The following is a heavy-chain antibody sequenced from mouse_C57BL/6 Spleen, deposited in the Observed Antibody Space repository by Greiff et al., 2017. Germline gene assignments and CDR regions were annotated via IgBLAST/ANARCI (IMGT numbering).Heavy chain of an antibody. CDR3: ARNEIYYSNYGYFDV. Sequence: QVQLKQPGAELVKPGASVKLSCKASGYTFTSYWMHWVKQRPGRGLEWIGRIDPNSGGTKYNEKFKSKATLTVDKPSSTAYMQLSSLTSEDSAVYYGARNEIYYSNYGYFDVWGTGTTVTVSS. CDR2: IDPNSGGT. D-gene: IGHD2-5*01. V-gene: IGHV1-72*01. CDR1: GYTFTSYW. J-gene: IGHJ1*03.